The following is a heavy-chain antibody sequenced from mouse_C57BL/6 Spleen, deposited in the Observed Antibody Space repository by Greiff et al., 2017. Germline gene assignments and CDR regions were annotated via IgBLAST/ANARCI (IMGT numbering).Heavy chain of an antibody. CDR2: ISSGSSTI. V-gene: IGHV5-17*01. D-gene: IGHD2-3*01. Sequence: DVMLVESGGGLVKPGGSLKLSCAASGFTFSDYGMHWVRQAPEKGLEWVAYISSGSSTIYYADTVKGRFTISRDNAKNTLFLQMTSLRSEDTAMYYCATDGYYCFDYWGQGTTLTVSS. CDR1: GFTFSDYG. CDR3: ATDGYYCFDY. J-gene: IGHJ2*01.